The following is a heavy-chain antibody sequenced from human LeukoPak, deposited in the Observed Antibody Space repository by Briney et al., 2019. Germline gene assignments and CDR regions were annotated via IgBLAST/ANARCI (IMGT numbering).Heavy chain of an antibody. CDR2: ISAYNGNT. Sequence: ASVKVSCKASGYTFTSYGISWVRQAPGQGPEWMGWISAYNGNTNYAEKLQGRVTMTTDTSTSTAYMELRSVRSDDTAVYYCARDRLYYNILTGYYNWFDPWGQGTLVTVSP. V-gene: IGHV1-18*01. CDR1: GYTFTSYG. J-gene: IGHJ5*02. D-gene: IGHD3-9*01. CDR3: ARDRLYYNILTGYYNWFDP.